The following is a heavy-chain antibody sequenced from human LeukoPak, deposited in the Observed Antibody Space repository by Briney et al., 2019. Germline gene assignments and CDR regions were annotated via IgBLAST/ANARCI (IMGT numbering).Heavy chain of an antibody. V-gene: IGHV1-24*01. Sequence: ASVKVSCKVFGYTLTELSMHWVRQAPGKGLEWKGGFDLEDGETVYAQKFQGSVTMTEDTSTDTAYMEVSSLKSEDTAVYYCATSRGYNSGPDYWGQGTLVTVSS. CDR2: FDLEDGET. CDR1: GYTLTELS. CDR3: ATSRGYNSGPDY. D-gene: IGHD5-24*01. J-gene: IGHJ4*02.